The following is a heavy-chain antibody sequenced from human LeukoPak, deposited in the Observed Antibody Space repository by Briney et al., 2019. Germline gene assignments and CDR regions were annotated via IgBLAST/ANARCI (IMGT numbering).Heavy chain of an antibody. CDR2: ISGSGGST. CDR3: AKRKWFGELLD. J-gene: IGHJ4*02. CDR1: GFTFSSYA. D-gene: IGHD3-10*01. V-gene: IGHV3-23*01. Sequence: GGSLRLSCAASGFTFSSYAMSWVRQAPGKGLEWVLAISGSGGSTYYADSVKGRFTISRDNSKNTLYLQMNSLRAEDTAVYYCAKRKWFGELLDWGQGTLVTVSS.